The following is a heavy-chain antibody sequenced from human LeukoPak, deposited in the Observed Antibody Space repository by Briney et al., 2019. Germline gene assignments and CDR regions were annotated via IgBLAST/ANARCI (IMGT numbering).Heavy chain of an antibody. J-gene: IGHJ4*02. CDR1: GFTFSSYS. Sequence: GGSLRLSCAASGFTFSSYSMNWVRQAPGKGLEWVSYISSSSSTIYYADSVKGRFTISRDNAKNSLYLQMNGLRAEDTAVYYCARVSSGSGSYRTLLSYWGQGTLVTVSS. V-gene: IGHV3-48*01. D-gene: IGHD3-10*01. CDR2: ISSSSSTI. CDR3: ARVSSGSGSYRTLLSY.